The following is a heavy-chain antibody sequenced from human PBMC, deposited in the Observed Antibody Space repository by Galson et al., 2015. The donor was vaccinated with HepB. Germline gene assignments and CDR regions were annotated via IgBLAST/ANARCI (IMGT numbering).Heavy chain of an antibody. D-gene: IGHD2-2*01. CDR2: ISGSGGST. J-gene: IGHJ5*02. Sequence: SLRLSCAASGFTFSSYAMSWVRQAPGKGLEWVSAISGSGGSTYYADSVKGRFTISRDNSKNTLYLQMNSLRAEDTAVYYCAKADIVVVPAANLAGDASWGQRTLVTVSS. V-gene: IGHV3-23*01. CDR3: AKADIVVVPAANLAGDAS. CDR1: GFTFSSYA.